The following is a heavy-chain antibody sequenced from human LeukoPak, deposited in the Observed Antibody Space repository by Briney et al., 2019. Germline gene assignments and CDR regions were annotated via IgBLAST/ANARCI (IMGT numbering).Heavy chain of an antibody. CDR1: GFTFSSYS. V-gene: IGHV3-21*04. J-gene: IGHJ4*02. Sequence: SGGSLRLSCAASGFTFSSYSMNWVRQAPGKGLEWVSSISSSSSYIYYADSVKGRFTISRDNAKNSLYLEMNSLRAEDTAVYYCARRRAPVDCSSTSCDDWGQGTLVTVSS. CDR2: ISSSSSYI. D-gene: IGHD2-2*01. CDR3: ARRRAPVDCSSTSCDD.